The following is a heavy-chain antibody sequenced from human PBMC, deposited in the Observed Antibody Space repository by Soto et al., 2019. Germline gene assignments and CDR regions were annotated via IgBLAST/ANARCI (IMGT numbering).Heavy chain of an antibody. CDR2: ISYDGSNK. Sequence: QVQLVESGGGVVQPGRSLRLSCAASGFTFSSYAMHWVRQAPGKGLEWVAVISYDGSNKYYADSVKGRFTISRDNSKNTLYLQMNSLRAEDTAVYYCARGPPHKHDYGDPNWFDPWGQGTLVTVSS. J-gene: IGHJ5*02. CDR3: ARGPPHKHDYGDPNWFDP. V-gene: IGHV3-30-3*01. D-gene: IGHD4-17*01. CDR1: GFTFSSYA.